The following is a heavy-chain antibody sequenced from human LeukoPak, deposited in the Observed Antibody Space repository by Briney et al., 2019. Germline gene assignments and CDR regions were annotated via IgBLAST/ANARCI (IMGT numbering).Heavy chain of an antibody. Sequence: SETLSLTCTVSGGSISSGTYYWTWIRQHPGKGLEWIGYIYYSGSTNYNPSLKSRVTISVDTSKNQFSLKLSSVTAADTAVYYCARGYYYDSSGYFPTFDYWGQGTLVTVSS. CDR3: ARGYYYDSSGYFPTFDY. V-gene: IGHV4-61*01. CDR1: GGSISSGTYY. CDR2: IYYSGST. D-gene: IGHD3-22*01. J-gene: IGHJ4*02.